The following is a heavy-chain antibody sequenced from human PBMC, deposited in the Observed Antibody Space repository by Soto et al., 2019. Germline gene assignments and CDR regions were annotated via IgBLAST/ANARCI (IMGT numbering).Heavy chain of an antibody. CDR2: ISANNGNT. CDR1: GYTFTSYG. CDR3: ARAGGTVTLNWFDP. V-gene: IGHV1-18*01. J-gene: IGHJ5*02. Sequence: GASVKVSCKASGYTFTSYGISWVRQAPGQGLEWMGWISANNGNTNYAQKLQGRVTMTTDTSTSTAYMELRSLRSDVTAVYYCARAGGTVTLNWFDPWGQGTLVTVS. D-gene: IGHD4-17*01.